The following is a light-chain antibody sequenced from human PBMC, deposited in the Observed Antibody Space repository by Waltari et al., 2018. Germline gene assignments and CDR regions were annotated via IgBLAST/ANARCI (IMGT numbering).Light chain of an antibody. CDR3: QVWDSSSDHVV. J-gene: IGLJ2*01. CDR1: AFPKDD. V-gene: IGLV3-21*02. CDR2: KDT. Sequence: SYELPQPPSVSVSPGPTARTTCSGDAFPKDDAQWNQQKPGQVPALVMYKDTKRPSGIPERFSGSNSGNTPTLTISRVEVGDEADYYCQVWDSSSDHVVFGGGTKLTVL.